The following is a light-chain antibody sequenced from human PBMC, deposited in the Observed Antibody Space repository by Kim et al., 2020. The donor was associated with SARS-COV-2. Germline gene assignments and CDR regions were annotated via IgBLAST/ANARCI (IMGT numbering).Light chain of an antibody. CDR1: QDIRND. CDR3: LQHNTYPIT. J-gene: IGKJ5*01. V-gene: IGKV1-17*01. CDR2: GAS. Sequence: GDRVTITCRASQDIRNDLGWYQQNPGRAPKRLIYGASSLQSGVPSRFSGSGSGTEFTLTISSLQPEDFATYFGLQHNTYPITFGQGTRLEIK.